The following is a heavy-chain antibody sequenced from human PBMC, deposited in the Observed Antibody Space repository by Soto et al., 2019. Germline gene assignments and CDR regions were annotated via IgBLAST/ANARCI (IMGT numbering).Heavy chain of an antibody. J-gene: IGHJ3*02. CDR2: ISSSGSTI. Sequence: GGSLRLSCAASGFTFSSYEMNWVRQAPGKGLEWVSYISSSGSTIYYADSVKGRFTISRDNAKNSLYLQMNSLRADDMAVEYCAGARDFWSGYDAFDIWGQGTMVTVSS. D-gene: IGHD3-3*01. V-gene: IGHV3-48*03. CDR3: AGARDFWSGYDAFDI. CDR1: GFTFSSYE.